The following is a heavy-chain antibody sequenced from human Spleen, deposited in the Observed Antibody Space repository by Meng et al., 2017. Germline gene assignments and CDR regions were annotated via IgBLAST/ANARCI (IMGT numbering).Heavy chain of an antibody. CDR1: GGTFSNYG. Sequence: SVKVSCKASGGTFSNYGISWVRQAPGQGLEWMGEIIPMYGTANYADKFQGRITIIADESTDIAYLELSSLRSEDTAVYYCARDPVRDTVIIEHYYYYGMDVWGQGTTVTVSS. CDR2: IIPMYGTA. V-gene: IGHV1-69*13. D-gene: IGHD3-22*01. J-gene: IGHJ6*02. CDR3: ARDPVRDTVIIEHYYYYGMDV.